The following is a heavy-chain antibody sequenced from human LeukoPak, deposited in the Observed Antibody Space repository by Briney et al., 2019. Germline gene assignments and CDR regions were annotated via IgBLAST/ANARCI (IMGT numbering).Heavy chain of an antibody. Sequence: SETLSLTCAVYGGSFSGYYWSWIRQPPGKWLEWIGSIYHSGSTYYNPSLKSRVTISVDTSKNQLSLKLTSVTAADTAVYYCARPITFGEVRLPWIFWGPGTLVTVSS. V-gene: IGHV4-34*01. CDR2: IYHSGST. J-gene: IGHJ4*02. D-gene: IGHD3-16*01. CDR1: GGSFSGYY. CDR3: ARPITFGEVRLPWIF.